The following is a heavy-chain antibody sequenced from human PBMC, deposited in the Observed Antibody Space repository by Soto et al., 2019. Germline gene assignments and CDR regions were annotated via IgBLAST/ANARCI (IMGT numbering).Heavy chain of an antibody. Sequence: SETLSLTCTVSGGSISSYYWSWIRQPPGKGLEWIGYIYYSGSTNYNPSLKSRVTISVDTSKNQFSLKLSSVTAADTAVYYCARDVYGDSLFDYWGQGXLVTVYS. CDR3: ARDVYGDSLFDY. CDR1: GGSISSYY. J-gene: IGHJ4*02. V-gene: IGHV4-59*01. D-gene: IGHD4-17*01. CDR2: IYYSGST.